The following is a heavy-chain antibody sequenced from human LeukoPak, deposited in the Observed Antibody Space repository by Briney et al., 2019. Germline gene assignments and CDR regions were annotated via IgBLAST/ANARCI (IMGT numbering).Heavy chain of an antibody. CDR1: GGSISSGGYS. D-gene: IGHD5-18*01. CDR3: ARVGYSYGYSHYFDY. CDR2: IYHSGST. V-gene: IGHV4-30-2*01. J-gene: IGHJ4*02. Sequence: SETLSLTCTVSGGSISSGGYSWSWIRQPPGKGLEWIGYIYHSGSTYYNPSLKSRVTISVDRSKNQFSLKLSSVTAADTAVYYCARVGYSYGYSHYFDYWGQGTLVTVSS.